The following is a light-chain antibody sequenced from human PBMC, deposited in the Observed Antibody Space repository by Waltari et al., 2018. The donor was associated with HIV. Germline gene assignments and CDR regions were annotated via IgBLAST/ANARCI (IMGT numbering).Light chain of an antibody. Sequence: QSVLIQPPSESGTPGQRVTISCSGSSSNIGSYTVNWYQQFPGTAHKLLIYRNNQSPSGVPDRSAGSKSGTSAALAISGLQAEDEADYYCAAWDDSLNGWVFGGGTKLTVL. V-gene: IGLV1-44*01. J-gene: IGLJ3*02. CDR1: SSNIGSYT. CDR3: AAWDDSLNGWV. CDR2: RNN.